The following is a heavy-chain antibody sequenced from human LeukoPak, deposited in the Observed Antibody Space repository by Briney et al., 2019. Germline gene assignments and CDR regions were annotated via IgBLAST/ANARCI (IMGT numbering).Heavy chain of an antibody. CDR1: GYTFTGYY. CDR3: ARDGRGEQWLVPGY. J-gene: IGHJ4*02. CDR2: IIPIFGTA. D-gene: IGHD6-19*01. V-gene: IGHV1-69*13. Sequence: ASVKVSCKASGYTFTGYYMHWVRQAPGQGLEWMGGIIPIFGTANYAQKFQGRVTITADESTSTAYMELSSLRSEDTAVYYCARDGRGEQWLVPGYWGQGTLVTVSS.